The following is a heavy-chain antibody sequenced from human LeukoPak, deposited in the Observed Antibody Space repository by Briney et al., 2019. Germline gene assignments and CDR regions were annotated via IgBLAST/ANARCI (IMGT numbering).Heavy chain of an antibody. CDR1: GFNFSNHW. J-gene: IGHJ4*02. Sequence: GGSLRLSCAASGFNFSNHWMHWVRQTPGKGLLWVSRIISDGSSTSYADSVKGRFTISRDNAKSTLYLQTHSLRAEDTAVYYCARDGSLPDYWGQGTLVTVSS. V-gene: IGHV3-74*01. CDR2: IISDGSST. CDR3: ARDGSLPDY.